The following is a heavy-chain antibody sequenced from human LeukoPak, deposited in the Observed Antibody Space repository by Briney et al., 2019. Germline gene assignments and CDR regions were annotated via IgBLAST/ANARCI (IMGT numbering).Heavy chain of an antibody. V-gene: IGHV3-23*01. CDR1: GFTFSSHG. Sequence: GGSLRLSCAASGFTFSSHGMNWVRQAPGKGLEWVSGIRGDGVTTYYADSMKGRFTISRDNAKNSMYLQMYSLRAEDTAVYYCAKDNPVFYSGSYFVPSPFYFDYWGQGTLVTVSS. D-gene: IGHD1-26*01. CDR2: IRGDGVTT. CDR3: AKDNPVFYSGSYFVPSPFYFDY. J-gene: IGHJ4*02.